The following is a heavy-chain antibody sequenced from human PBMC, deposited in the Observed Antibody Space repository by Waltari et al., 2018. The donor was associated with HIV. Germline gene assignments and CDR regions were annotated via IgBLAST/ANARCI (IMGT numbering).Heavy chain of an antibody. CDR2: ITATYETT. Sequence: EVKLLESGEGLVPRGGSLRLSCAGSGFDFSNFAMGWVRQSPERGLDWVSVITATYETTFYADSVKGRFTISRDNSKNTVYLQMDNLRDEDTAIYYCAKDTGGNGFGDYRPSYSFDHWGQGILVTVTS. D-gene: IGHD4-17*01. J-gene: IGHJ4*02. CDR3: AKDTGGNGFGDYRPSYSFDH. V-gene: IGHV3-23*01. CDR1: GFDFSNFA.